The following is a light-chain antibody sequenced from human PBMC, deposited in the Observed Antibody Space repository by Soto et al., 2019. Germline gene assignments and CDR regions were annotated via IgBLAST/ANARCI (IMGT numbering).Light chain of an antibody. V-gene: IGKV1-5*03. CDR3: GQFVSAPPRT. Sequence: DIQMTQSPSTLSASVGDIVTITCRASQTIDSWLAWYQQRPGKPPNLLIYKASTLASGVPSRFSGSGSGTDFTLTISRLEPEDFAVYYCGQFVSAPPRTFGQGTKVDIK. CDR1: QTIDSW. CDR2: KAS. J-gene: IGKJ1*01.